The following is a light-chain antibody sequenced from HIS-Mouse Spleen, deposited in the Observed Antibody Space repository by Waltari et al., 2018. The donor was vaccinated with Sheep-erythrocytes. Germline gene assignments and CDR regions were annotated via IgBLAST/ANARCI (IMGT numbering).Light chain of an antibody. CDR3: QQFNNYPRT. Sequence: VDRVTITCRASQGISSALAWYQQKPGKAPKLLIYDASSLESGVPSRFSGSGSGTDFTLTISSLQPEDFATYYCQQFNNYPRTFGQGTKVEIK. J-gene: IGKJ1*01. CDR2: DAS. V-gene: IGKV1D-13*01. CDR1: QGISSA.